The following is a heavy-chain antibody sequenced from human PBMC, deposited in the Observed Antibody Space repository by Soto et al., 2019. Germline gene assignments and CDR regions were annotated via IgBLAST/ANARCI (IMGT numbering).Heavy chain of an antibody. V-gene: IGHV1-69*13. Sequence: SVKVSCKASGGTFRSYAISWVRQAPGQGLEWMGGIIPIFGTANYAQKFQGRVTITADESTSTAYMELSSLRSEDTAVYYCAREGRPYSSGWQAKEYFQHWGQGTLVTVSS. J-gene: IGHJ1*01. CDR1: GGTFRSYA. D-gene: IGHD6-19*01. CDR2: IIPIFGTA. CDR3: AREGRPYSSGWQAKEYFQH.